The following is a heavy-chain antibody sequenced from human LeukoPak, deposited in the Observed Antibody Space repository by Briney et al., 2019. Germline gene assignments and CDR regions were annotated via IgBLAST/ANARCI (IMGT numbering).Heavy chain of an antibody. J-gene: IGHJ4*02. CDR3: GTYYYGSGSYGPVDY. Sequence: ASVKVSCKASGYTFTSYGISWVRQAPGQGLEWMGWISAYNGNTNCAQKLQGRVTMTTDTSTSTAYMELRSLRSDDTAVYYCGTYYYGSGSYGPVDYWGQGTLVTVSS. V-gene: IGHV1-18*01. CDR2: ISAYNGNT. CDR1: GYTFTSYG. D-gene: IGHD3-10*01.